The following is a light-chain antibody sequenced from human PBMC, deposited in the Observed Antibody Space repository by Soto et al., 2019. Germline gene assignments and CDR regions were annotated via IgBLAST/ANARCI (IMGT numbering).Light chain of an antibody. CDR1: QSISSY. Sequence: DIQMTQSPSSLSASVGDRVTITCRASQSISSYLNWYQQKPGKAPKLLIYAASSLQSGVPSRFXGSGSGTDFTLTISSLQPEDFANYYCQQSYSTPPWTYGQGTKVEIK. J-gene: IGKJ1*01. CDR2: AAS. V-gene: IGKV1-39*01. CDR3: QQSYSTPPWT.